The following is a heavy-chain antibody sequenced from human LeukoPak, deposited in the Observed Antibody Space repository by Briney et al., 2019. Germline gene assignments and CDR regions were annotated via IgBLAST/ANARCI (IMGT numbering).Heavy chain of an antibody. CDR1: GGSISSSSYY. V-gene: IGHV4-39*07. J-gene: IGHJ4*02. CDR2: IYYSGST. CDR3: AREPDTAISYPDY. D-gene: IGHD5-18*01. Sequence: PSETLSLTRTVSGGSISSSSYYWGWVRQPPGKGLEWIGSIYYSGSTYYNPSLKSRVTISVDTSKNQFSLKLSSVTAADTAVYYCAREPDTAISYPDYWGQGTLVTVSS.